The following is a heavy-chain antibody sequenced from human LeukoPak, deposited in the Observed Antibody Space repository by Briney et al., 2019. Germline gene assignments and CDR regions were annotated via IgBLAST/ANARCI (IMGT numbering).Heavy chain of an antibody. D-gene: IGHD3-22*01. Sequence: GGSLRLSCAASGFTFSTYEMNWVRQAPGKGLEWVSYISSTSTTIYYADSVKGRFTNSRDNAKNLLYLQMNSLRAEDTAVYYCARDLLNYYDSSGSFDYWGQGNLVTVSS. CDR1: GFTFSTYE. V-gene: IGHV3-48*03. J-gene: IGHJ4*02. CDR2: ISSTSTTI. CDR3: ARDLLNYYDSSGSFDY.